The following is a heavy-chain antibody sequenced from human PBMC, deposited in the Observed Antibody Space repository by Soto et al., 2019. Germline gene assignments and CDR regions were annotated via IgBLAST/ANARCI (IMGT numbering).Heavy chain of an antibody. J-gene: IGHJ4*02. D-gene: IGHD1-1*01. Sequence: QVQLVQSGAEVQKPVASVKVSCKASGYTFTNYGVSWVRQAPGQGLEWMGWINTYKGNTHYAYKFQCLVTMTTHTATLTAYMELRSLRSEDTAIYYCTQVQEKWSKSFDNWGQGTLVTVSS. V-gene: IGHV1-18*01. CDR3: TQVQEKWSKSFDN. CDR1: GYTFTNYG. CDR2: INTYKGNT.